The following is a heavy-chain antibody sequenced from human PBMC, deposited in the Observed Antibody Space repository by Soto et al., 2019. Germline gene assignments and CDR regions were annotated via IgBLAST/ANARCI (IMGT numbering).Heavy chain of an antibody. J-gene: IGHJ4*02. D-gene: IGHD4-17*01. CDR2: IYYSGST. CDR3: ARRIRLRDFDY. V-gene: IGHV4-59*01. CDR1: GGSISSYY. Sequence: SETLSLTCTVSGGSISSYYWSWIRQPPGKGLEWIGYIYYSGSTNYNPSLKSRVTISVDTSKNQFSLKLSSVTAADTAVYYCARRIRLRDFDYWGQGTLVTVSS.